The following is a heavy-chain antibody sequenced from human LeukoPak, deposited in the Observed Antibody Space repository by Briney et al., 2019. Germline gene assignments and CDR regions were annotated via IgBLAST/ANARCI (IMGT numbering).Heavy chain of an antibody. D-gene: IGHD6-13*01. CDR1: GYTFTGYY. CDR2: INPNSGGT. J-gene: IGHJ5*02. V-gene: IGHV1-2*02. Sequence: ASVKVSCKASGYTFTGYYMHWVRQAPGQGLEWMGWINPNSGGTNYAQKFQSRSTMTRDTSISTDYMELSRLRSDDTAVYYCARARIAAGGSLNWFDPWGQGTLVTVSS. CDR3: ARARIAAGGSLNWFDP.